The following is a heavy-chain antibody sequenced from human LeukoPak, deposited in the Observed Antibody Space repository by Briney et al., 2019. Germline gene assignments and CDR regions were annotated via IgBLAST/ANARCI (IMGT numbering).Heavy chain of an antibody. CDR1: GGSISSYY. CDR2: IYYSGST. D-gene: IGHD3-3*01. Sequence: SETLSLTCTVSGGSISSYYWSWIRQPPGKGLEWIGYIYYSGSTNYNPSLKSRVTISVDTSKNQFSLKLSSVTAADTAVYYCARDGGYDPPYYFAYWGQGTLVIVSS. V-gene: IGHV4-59*01. J-gene: IGHJ4*02. CDR3: ARDGGYDPPYYFAY.